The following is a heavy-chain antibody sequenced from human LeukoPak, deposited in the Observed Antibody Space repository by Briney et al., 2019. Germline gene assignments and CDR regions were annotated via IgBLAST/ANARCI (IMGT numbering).Heavy chain of an antibody. CDR1: GFTFDDYA. CDR3: AKGAMSSGLPFDY. V-gene: IGHV3-9*01. D-gene: IGHD3-10*01. Sequence: GRSLRLSCAASGFTFDDYAMHWVRQAPGKGLEWVSGISWNSGSIGYADSVKGRFTISRDNAKNSLYLQMNSLRAEDTALYYCAKGAMSSGLPFDYRGQGTLVTVSS. J-gene: IGHJ4*02. CDR2: ISWNSGSI.